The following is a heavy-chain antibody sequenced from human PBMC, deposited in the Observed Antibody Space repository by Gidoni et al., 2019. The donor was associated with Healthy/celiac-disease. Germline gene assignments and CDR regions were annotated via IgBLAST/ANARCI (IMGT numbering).Heavy chain of an antibody. CDR2: ISSSGSTI. CDR1: GFTFSDYY. V-gene: IGHV3-11*01. D-gene: IGHD3-22*01. Sequence: QVQLVESGGGLVKPGGSLRLSCAASGFTFSDYYMSWIRQAPGKGLEWFSYISSSGSTIYYADSVKGRFTISRDNAKNSLYLQMNSLRAEDTAVYYCARDILAYYYDSSGYFDDYWGQGTLVTVSS. J-gene: IGHJ4*02. CDR3: ARDILAYYYDSSGYFDDY.